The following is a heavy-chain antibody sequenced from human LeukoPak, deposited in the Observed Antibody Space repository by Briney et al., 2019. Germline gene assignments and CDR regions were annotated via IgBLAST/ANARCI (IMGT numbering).Heavy chain of an antibody. Sequence: GGTLRLSCAASGVTFSSYSMSWVRQAPGKGLEWVSYICSSSINIYYADSVKGRFTISRDNAKNSLYLQMNSLRAEDTAVYYGASPSYGDYVHYYYYGMDVWGQGTTVTVSS. J-gene: IGHJ6*02. D-gene: IGHD4-17*01. CDR2: ICSSSINI. CDR3: ASPSYGDYVHYYYYGMDV. CDR1: GVTFSSYS. V-gene: IGHV3-48*01.